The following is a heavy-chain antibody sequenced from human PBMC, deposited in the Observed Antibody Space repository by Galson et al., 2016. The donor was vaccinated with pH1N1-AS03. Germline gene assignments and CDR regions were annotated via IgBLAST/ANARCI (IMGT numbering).Heavy chain of an antibody. CDR3: ALPNSGGNAFEI. Sequence: PALVKPPQTLTLTCSVSGVSVPSSGVGVGWFRQPPGKALEWLALVYWDETRRYSPSLKNRLTITKDSSKNQVVLTVTSVDPMDIATYFCALPNSGGNAFEIWGRGTVVTVSS. V-gene: IGHV2-5*02. CDR1: GVSVPSSGVG. D-gene: IGHD2/OR15-2a*01. J-gene: IGHJ3*02. CDR2: VYWDETR.